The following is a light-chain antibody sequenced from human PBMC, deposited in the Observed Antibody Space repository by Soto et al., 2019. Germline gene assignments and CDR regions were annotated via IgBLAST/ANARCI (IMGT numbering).Light chain of an antibody. CDR1: QGISSY. CDR2: AAS. Sequence: AIRMTQSPSSLSASTGDRVTITCRASQGISSYLAWYQQKPGKAPKLLIYAASTLQSGVPSRFSGSGSGTEFTLTISSLQPEDFATYYCQQHGQWPITFGQGTRLEIK. J-gene: IGKJ5*01. V-gene: IGKV1-8*01. CDR3: QQHGQWPIT.